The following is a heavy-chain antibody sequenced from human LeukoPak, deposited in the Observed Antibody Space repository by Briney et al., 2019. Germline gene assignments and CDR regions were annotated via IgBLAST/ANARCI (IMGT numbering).Heavy chain of an antibody. V-gene: IGHV3-53*01. D-gene: IGHD3-10*01. CDR3: ARVGDHYHWYLDL. CDR1: GFSVSIKY. J-gene: IGHJ2*01. CDR2: IYSGADT. Sequence: GGSLTLSCAASGFSVSIKYMNWVRQAPGKGLEWVSIIYSGADTYYADPVKGRFTISRDTSTNTLFLHMNNVRVEDTAVYYCARVGDHYHWYLDLWGRGTLVSVSS.